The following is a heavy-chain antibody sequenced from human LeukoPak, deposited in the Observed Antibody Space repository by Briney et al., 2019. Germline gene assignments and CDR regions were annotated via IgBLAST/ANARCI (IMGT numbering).Heavy chain of an antibody. Sequence: ASVKVSCKASGYTFTGDFIHWVRQAPGQGLEWMGWINSDSGGTNYARKFQGRVTMTRDTSISTAYMELSSLRFDDTAVFYCARGNIATRRGENWFDPWGQGTLVTVSS. D-gene: IGHD6-6*01. CDR2: INSDSGGT. V-gene: IGHV1-2*02. CDR3: ARGNIATRRGENWFDP. J-gene: IGHJ5*02. CDR1: GYTFTGDF.